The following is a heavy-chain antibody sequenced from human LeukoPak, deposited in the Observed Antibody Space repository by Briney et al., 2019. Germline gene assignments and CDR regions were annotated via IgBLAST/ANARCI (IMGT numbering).Heavy chain of an antibody. CDR1: GLTVSSNY. V-gene: IGHV3-53*01. D-gene: IGHD4-17*01. CDR3: ARGNYGDDSYYFDY. Sequence: GGSLRLSCAASGLTVSSNYMSWVRQAPGKGLEWVSVIYTDGRTLYAGSVKGRFTISRDSSRNTVYLQMNNLRVEDTAVYFCARGNYGDDSYYFDYWGRGALVTVSS. J-gene: IGHJ4*02. CDR2: IYTDGRT.